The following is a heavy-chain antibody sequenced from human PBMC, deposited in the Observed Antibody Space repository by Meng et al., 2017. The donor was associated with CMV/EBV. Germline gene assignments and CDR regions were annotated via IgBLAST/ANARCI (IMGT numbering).Heavy chain of an antibody. CDR3: ARTDCSSTSCPKYYFDY. D-gene: IGHD2-2*01. CDR1: GFTFSSYA. J-gene: IGHJ4*02. CDR2: ISGSGGST. V-gene: IGHV3-23*01. Sequence: GGSLRLSCAASGFTFSSYAMSWVRQAPGKGLEWVSPISGSGGSTYYADSNKGRFTISRDNSENTLYLQMSSLRAEDTALYYCARTDCSSTSCPKYYFDYWGQGTLVTVSS.